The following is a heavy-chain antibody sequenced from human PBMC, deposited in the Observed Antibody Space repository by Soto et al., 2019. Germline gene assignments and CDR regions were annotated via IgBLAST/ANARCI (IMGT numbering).Heavy chain of an antibody. CDR3: AREKVATIWIRSQTLFDY. V-gene: IGHV1-46*03. J-gene: IGHJ4*02. D-gene: IGHD5-12*01. CDR1: GYTFTSYY. Sequence: QVQLVQSGAEVKKPGASVKVSCKASGYTFTSYYMHWVRQAPGQGLEWMGIINPSGGSTSYAQKFQGRVTMTRDTSTSTVYMELSSLRSEDTAVYYYAREKVATIWIRSQTLFDYWGQGTLVTVSS. CDR2: INPSGGST.